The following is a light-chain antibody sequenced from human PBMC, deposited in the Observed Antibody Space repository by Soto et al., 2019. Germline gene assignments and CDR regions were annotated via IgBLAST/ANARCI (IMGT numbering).Light chain of an antibody. CDR2: GVS. CDR1: QSVKNSY. V-gene: IGKV3-20*01. CDR3: EQYDGSPRT. Sequence: IALTQSPGRVSLSPVEIATLSFMASQSVKNSYLAWYQQKPGQSPRLVIYGVSNRATGIPNRFSGGGFGTDFTLTISRLEPEDFAVYYCEQYDGSPRTFGQGTKVDIK. J-gene: IGKJ1*01.